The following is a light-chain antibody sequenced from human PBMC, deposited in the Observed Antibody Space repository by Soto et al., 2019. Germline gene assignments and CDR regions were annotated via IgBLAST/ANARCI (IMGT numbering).Light chain of an antibody. Sequence: EIVMTQSPAPLSVSPGERATLSCRASQSVSSYFAWYQQKPGQAPNLLIYDASNRATGIPARFSGSGSGTDFTLTISSLEPEDFAVYYCQQRSNWPLTFGQGTLLENK. CDR1: QSVSSY. CDR2: DAS. J-gene: IGKJ5*01. CDR3: QQRSNWPLT. V-gene: IGKV3-11*01.